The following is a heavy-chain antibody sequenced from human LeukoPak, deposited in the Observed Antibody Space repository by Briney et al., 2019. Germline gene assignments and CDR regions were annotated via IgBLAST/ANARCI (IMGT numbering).Heavy chain of an antibody. J-gene: IGHJ3*02. V-gene: IGHV4-39*07. Sequence: SETLSLTCTVSGGSITTTTYYWGWIRQPPGKGLEWIGSIYYSGNTYYNPSLKSRVTISLDTSKNQFSLKVSSVTAADTAVYYCARVWGVTDFYDSRGAFDIWGQGTMVTVSS. D-gene: IGHD3-22*01. CDR2: IYYSGNT. CDR3: ARVWGVTDFYDSRGAFDI. CDR1: GGSITTTTYY.